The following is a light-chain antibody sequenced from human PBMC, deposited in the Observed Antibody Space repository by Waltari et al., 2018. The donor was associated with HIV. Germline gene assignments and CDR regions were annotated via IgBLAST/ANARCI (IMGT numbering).Light chain of an antibody. CDR1: ALPKQY. Sequence: SYELTPPPSVSVSPGKTARTTCSGDALPKQYIYWYQQKPGQAPELLIYKDTERPSGIPERFSGSSSGTTVTLTISGVQAEDEADYYCHSSDSSGTYVFGTGTKVTVL. CDR3: HSSDSSGTYV. J-gene: IGLJ1*01. CDR2: KDT. V-gene: IGLV3-25*03.